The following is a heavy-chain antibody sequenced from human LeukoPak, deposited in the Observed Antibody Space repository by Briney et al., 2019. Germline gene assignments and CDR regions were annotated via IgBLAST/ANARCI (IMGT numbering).Heavy chain of an antibody. V-gene: IGHV4-59*11. J-gene: IGHJ5*02. D-gene: IGHD3-10*01. CDR3: ARAYYYGSGSLVDWFDP. Sequence: SETLSLTCTVSGGSLNGHWWSWIRQPPGKGLEWVGYVYYNGNSISHPSLNGRVSISLDTSKNQFSLKLSSVTAADTAVYYCARAYYYGSGSLVDWFDPWGQGTLVTVSS. CDR2: VYYNGNS. CDR1: GGSLNGHW.